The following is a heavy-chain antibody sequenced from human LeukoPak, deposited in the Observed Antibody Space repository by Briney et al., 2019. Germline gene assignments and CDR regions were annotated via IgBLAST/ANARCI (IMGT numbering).Heavy chain of an antibody. CDR2: IDQHGNEK. CDR3: VRYDFWTGFSFDQ. V-gene: IGHV3-7*01. D-gene: IGHD3-3*01. Sequence: GGSLRLSCTVSGFIFSSKWMSWVRQAPGKGLEWVSNIDQHGNEKYYADSLRGRFTISRDKAKNSVYLVMNSLRAEDTAVYYCVRYDFWTGFSFDQWGQGTLVTVSS. J-gene: IGHJ4*02. CDR1: GFIFSSKW.